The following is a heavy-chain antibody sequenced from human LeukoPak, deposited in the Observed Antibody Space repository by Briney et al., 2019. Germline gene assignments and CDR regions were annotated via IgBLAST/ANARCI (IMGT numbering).Heavy chain of an antibody. D-gene: IGHD6-25*01. V-gene: IGHV3-48*02. CDR3: ARPRHEQRLAQYYYGMDV. CDR1: GFTFSSYS. J-gene: IGHJ6*02. Sequence: GGSLRLSCAASGFTFSSYSMNWVRQAPGKGLEWVSYISSSSSTIYYADSVKGRFTISRDNAKNSLYLQMNSLRDEDTAVYYCARPRHEQRLAQYYYGMDVWGQGTTVTVSS. CDR2: ISSSSSTI.